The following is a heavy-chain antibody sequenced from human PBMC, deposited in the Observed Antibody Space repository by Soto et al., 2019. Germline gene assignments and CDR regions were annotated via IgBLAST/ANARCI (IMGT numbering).Heavy chain of an antibody. V-gene: IGHV4-59*08. Sequence: SETLSLTCTVSGGSISSYYWSWIRQPPGKGLEWIGYIYYSGSTNYNPSLKSRVTISVDTSKNQFSLKLSSVTAADTAVYYCARLTIGDSGYGVIDYWGQRTLVTVSS. CDR1: GGSISSYY. D-gene: IGHD5-12*01. CDR3: ARLTIGDSGYGVIDY. CDR2: IYYSGST. J-gene: IGHJ4*02.